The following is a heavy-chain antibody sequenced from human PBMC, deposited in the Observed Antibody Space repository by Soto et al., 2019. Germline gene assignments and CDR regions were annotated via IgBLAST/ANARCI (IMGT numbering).Heavy chain of an antibody. D-gene: IGHD6-13*01. J-gene: IGHJ6*02. CDR3: ARDLGIAAAGAPFYYYYYGMDV. CDR1: GYTFTGYY. V-gene: IGHV1-2*04. Sequence: ASVKVSCKASGYTFTGYYMHWVRQAPGQGLEWMGWINPNSGGTNYAQRFQGWVTMTRDTSISTAYMELSRLRSDDTAVYYCARDLGIAAAGAPFYYYYYGMDVWGQGTTV. CDR2: INPNSGGT.